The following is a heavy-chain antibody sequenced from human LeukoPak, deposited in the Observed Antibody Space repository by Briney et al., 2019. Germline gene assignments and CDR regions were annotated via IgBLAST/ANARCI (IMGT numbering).Heavy chain of an antibody. D-gene: IGHD6-13*01. J-gene: IGHJ4*02. CDR2: IYYSGST. V-gene: IGHV4-39*01. CDR1: GGSISSSSYY. Sequence: KPSETLSLTCTVSGGSISSSSYYWGWIRQPPGKGLEWIGSIYYSGSTYYNPSLKSRVTISVDTSKNQFSLKLSSVTAADTAVYYCARLAGIAAAYFDYWGQGTLVTVSS. CDR3: ARLAGIAAAYFDY.